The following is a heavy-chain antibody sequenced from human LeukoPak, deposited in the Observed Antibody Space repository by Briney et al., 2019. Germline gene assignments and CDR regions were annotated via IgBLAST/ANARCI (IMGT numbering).Heavy chain of an antibody. Sequence: GESLKISCTGSGYSFSNYWIAWVRQMPGKGLEWMGIIYPGDSDTKYSPSFQGQVTISADKSINTAYLQWSSLTASDTATYYCARLTDYYDNSGYYRKYNWFDPWPEGPLVTVSS. V-gene: IGHV5-51*01. CDR1: GYSFSNYW. CDR2: IYPGDSDT. CDR3: ARLTDYYDNSGYYRKYNWFDP. J-gene: IGHJ5*02. D-gene: IGHD3-22*01.